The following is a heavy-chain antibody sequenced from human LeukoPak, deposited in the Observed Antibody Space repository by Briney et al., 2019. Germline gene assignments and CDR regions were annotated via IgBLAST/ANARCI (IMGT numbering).Heavy chain of an antibody. CDR2: INPESGGT. Sequence: GASVKVSCKASGYTFTGYYMHWVRQAPGQGLEWMGLINPESGGTNYAQKFQGRVTMTRDTSISTAYMELTSLRSDDTAVYYCARLPVIVGAWSPIDYWGQGTRVTVSS. J-gene: IGHJ4*02. D-gene: IGHD1-26*01. CDR3: ARLPVIVGAWSPIDY. V-gene: IGHV1-2*02. CDR1: GYTFTGYY.